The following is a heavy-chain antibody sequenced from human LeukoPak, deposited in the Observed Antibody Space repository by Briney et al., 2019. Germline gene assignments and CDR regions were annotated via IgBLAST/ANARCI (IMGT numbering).Heavy chain of an antibody. CDR1: LYTFPSYG. CDR2: IYAYNGKT. J-gene: IGHJ4*02. Sequence: ASVKDSCMSSLYTFPSYGISWVRPAPGQGVEWMGRIYAYNGKTNYVQKLQGRVTMTTVTSTSTAYMELRSLRSDDTAVYYCARDRAMLGSHSVYFDYWGQGTLVTVSA. CDR3: ARDRAMLGSHSVYFDY. V-gene: IGHV1-18*01. D-gene: IGHD3-16*01.